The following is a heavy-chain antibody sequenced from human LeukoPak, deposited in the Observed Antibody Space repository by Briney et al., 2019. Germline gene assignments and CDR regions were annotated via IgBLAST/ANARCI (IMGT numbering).Heavy chain of an antibody. V-gene: IGHV4-30-2*01. CDR3: ARGRSQPVLDAFDI. J-gene: IGHJ3*02. D-gene: IGHD1-26*01. CDR1: GGSISSGGYS. CDR2: IYHSGST. Sequence: PSQTLSLTCAVSGGSISSGGYSWSWIRQPPGKGLEWIGYIYHSGSTYYNPSLKSRVTISVDRSKNQFSLKLSSVTAADTAVYYCARGRSQPVLDAFDIWGQGTMVTVSS.